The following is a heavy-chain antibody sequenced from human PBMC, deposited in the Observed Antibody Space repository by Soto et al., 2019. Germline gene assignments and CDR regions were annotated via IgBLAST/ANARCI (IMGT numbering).Heavy chain of an antibody. CDR3: ARTITGTIDY. V-gene: IGHV3-30-3*01. D-gene: IGHD1-20*01. CDR1: GFTFSSYA. J-gene: IGHJ4*02. Sequence: GGSLRLSCAASGFTFSSYAMHWVRQAPGKGLEWVAVISYDGSNKYYADSVKGRFTISRDNSKNTLYLQMNSLRAEDTAVYYCARTITGTIDYWGQGTLVTVSS. CDR2: ISYDGSNK.